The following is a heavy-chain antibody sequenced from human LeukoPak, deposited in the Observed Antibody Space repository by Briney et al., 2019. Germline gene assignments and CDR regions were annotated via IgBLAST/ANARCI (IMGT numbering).Heavy chain of an antibody. CDR3: ATEDWYDISTGDWFDP. D-gene: IGHD3-9*01. CDR1: GGSFSGYY. CDR2: INHNEST. V-gene: IGHV4-34*01. J-gene: IGHJ5*02. Sequence: SDTVSLTCEVYGGSFSGYYLSWMRQPPGKGLEWMGGINHNESTNNNPSIKRRVTILIDTPNNHIALKLRSGTASDAAVYYCATEDWYDISTGDWFDPWGQGTLVTVSS.